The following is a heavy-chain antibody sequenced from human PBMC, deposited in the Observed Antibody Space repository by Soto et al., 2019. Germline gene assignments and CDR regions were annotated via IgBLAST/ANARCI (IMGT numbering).Heavy chain of an antibody. D-gene: IGHD5-18*01. CDR2: ISGSGGST. CDR1: GFTFSSYA. J-gene: IGHJ6*02. Sequence: GGSLRLSCAASGFTFSSYAMTWVRQAPGKGLEWVSSISGSGGSTYNADSVKGRFTISRDNSRNTLYLQMNSLRAEDTAVYFCAKALSSYGNYYYGMDVWGQGTTVTVSS. V-gene: IGHV3-23*01. CDR3: AKALSSYGNYYYGMDV.